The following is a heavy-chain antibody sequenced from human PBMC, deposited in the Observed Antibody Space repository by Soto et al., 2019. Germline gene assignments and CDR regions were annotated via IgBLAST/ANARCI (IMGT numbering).Heavy chain of an antibody. V-gene: IGHV3-64*01. J-gene: IGHJ3*02. Sequence: GGSLRLSCAASGFTLSNYGIHWVRQAPGKGLEYVSAISSNGGSTYYAKSVKGRFTISRDNAKNTVFLQMGSLRAEDMGVYYCAGDAFDIWGQGTMVTVSS. CDR3: AGDAFDI. CDR2: ISSNGGST. CDR1: GFTLSNYG.